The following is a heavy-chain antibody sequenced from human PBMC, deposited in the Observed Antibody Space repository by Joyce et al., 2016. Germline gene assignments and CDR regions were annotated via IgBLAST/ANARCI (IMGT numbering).Heavy chain of an antibody. CDR2: IYWDNDK. J-gene: IGHJ6*03. V-gene: IGHV2-5*02. CDR3: AHSRYASGSYPDDSFYYYMDV. CDR1: GFSLDTRGVS. Sequence: QITLKESGPTLVKPTQTLTLTCNFTGFSLDTRGVSVGWVRQPPGKALEWRALIYWDNDKRDSPSLQSRLTIAKDTSKNQVVLTMTNLDPVDTATYYCAHSRYASGSYPDDSFYYYMDVWGKGTTVTVSS. D-gene: IGHD3-10*01.